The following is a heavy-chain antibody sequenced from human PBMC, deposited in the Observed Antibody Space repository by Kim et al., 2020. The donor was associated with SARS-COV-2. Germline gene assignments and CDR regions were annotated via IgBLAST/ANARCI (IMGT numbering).Heavy chain of an antibody. V-gene: IGHV1-18*01. Sequence: DEQKVQGRVTRTTDTSTNTAYMELWSLRSDDTAMYYCARGAYGDVSFDYWGQGALVTVSS. J-gene: IGHJ4*02. CDR3: ARGAYGDVSFDY. D-gene: IGHD4-17*01.